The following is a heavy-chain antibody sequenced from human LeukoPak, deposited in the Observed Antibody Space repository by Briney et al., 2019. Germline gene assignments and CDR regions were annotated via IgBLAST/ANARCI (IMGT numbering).Heavy chain of an antibody. Sequence: ASVKVSFKASGYKFSSYGISWVRQAPGQGLEWMGWISAYNGNTNYAQNFQGRVTMTTDTSTSTAYVELRGLRSDDTAVYYCARAGAYIYGFDYWGQGTLVTVSS. CDR2: ISAYNGNT. J-gene: IGHJ4*02. CDR1: GYKFSSYG. D-gene: IGHD5-18*01. CDR3: ARAGAYIYGFDY. V-gene: IGHV1-18*01.